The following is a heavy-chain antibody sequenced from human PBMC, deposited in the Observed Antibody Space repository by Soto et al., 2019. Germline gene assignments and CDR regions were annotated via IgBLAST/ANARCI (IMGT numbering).Heavy chain of an antibody. CDR2: INQGGSEK. Sequence: EEQLVESGGGLVQPGESLRLSCVASEFTITSHWLTWIRQAPGEGLEWVANINQGGSEKYYLESVKGRFTISRDNAMNSVFLQMNSLRAEDTAVYYCARGHYGMDVWGQGTTVTVSS. CDR1: EFTITSHW. CDR3: ARGHYGMDV. V-gene: IGHV3-7*01. J-gene: IGHJ6*02.